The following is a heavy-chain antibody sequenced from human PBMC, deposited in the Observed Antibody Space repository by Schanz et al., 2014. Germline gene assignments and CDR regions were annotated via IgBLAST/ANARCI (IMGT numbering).Heavy chain of an antibody. J-gene: IGHJ4*02. CDR2: ISGSGGST. CDR3: ARDAVTSVLTPGFYY. D-gene: IGHD4-17*01. CDR1: GFTFTNYA. V-gene: IGHV3-23*01. Sequence: EVQLLESGGGLVQPGGSLRLSCAASGFTFTNYAMTWVRQAPGKGLEWVSGISGSGGSTYDADSVKGRFPISRDNAKKSLYLRMNSLRAEDTAVYYCARDAVTSVLTPGFYYGGQGTLVTVSS.